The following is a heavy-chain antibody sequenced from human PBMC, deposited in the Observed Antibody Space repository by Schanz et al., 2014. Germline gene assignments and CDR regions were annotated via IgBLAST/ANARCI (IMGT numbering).Heavy chain of an antibody. J-gene: IGHJ3*02. CDR1: GFTFSNYW. V-gene: IGHV3-74*02. Sequence: VQLVESGGGVVQPGRSLRLSCVASGFTFSNYWMHWVRQAPGKGLVWVSRINGDGSRTAYADSVKGRFTISRDNAKNTLYLQMNSLRAEDTAVYYCAKSDAFDIWGQGTLVTVSS. CDR2: INGDGSRT. CDR3: AKSDAFDI.